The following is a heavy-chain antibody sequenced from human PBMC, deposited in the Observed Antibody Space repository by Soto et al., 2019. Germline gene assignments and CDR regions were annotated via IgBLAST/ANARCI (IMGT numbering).Heavy chain of an antibody. Sequence: GGSLRLSCAASGFTFSSYWMSWVRQAPGKGLEWVANIKQDGSEKYYVDSVKGRFTISRDNAKNSLYLQMNSLRAEDTAVYYCARDQGLLYRIYYYHRIDVWGQGTT. CDR2: IKQDGSEK. CDR1: GFTFSSYW. V-gene: IGHV3-7*03. J-gene: IGHJ6*02. D-gene: IGHD4-4*01. CDR3: ARDQGLLYRIYYYHRIDV.